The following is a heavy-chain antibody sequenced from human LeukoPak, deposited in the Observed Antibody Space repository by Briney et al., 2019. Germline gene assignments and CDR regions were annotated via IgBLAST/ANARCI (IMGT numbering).Heavy chain of an antibody. CDR1: GFTFSNAW. J-gene: IGHJ3*02. V-gene: IGHV3-15*01. D-gene: IGHD4-23*01. Sequence: GGSLRLSCAASGFTFSNAWISWVRQAPGKGLEWVARIKSKTDGGTTDYAAPVKGRFTISRDDSKNTLYLQMNSLKTEDTAVYYCTTSFTVVTSPHDAFDIWGQGTMVTVSS. CDR3: TTSFTVVTSPHDAFDI. CDR2: IKSKTDGGTT.